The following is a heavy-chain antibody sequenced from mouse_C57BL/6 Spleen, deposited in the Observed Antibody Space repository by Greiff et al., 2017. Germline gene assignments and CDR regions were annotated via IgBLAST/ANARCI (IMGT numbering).Heavy chain of an antibody. J-gene: IGHJ4*01. CDR1: GYTFTDYY. Sequence: EVQLQQSGPELVKPGASVKISCKASGYTFTDYYLNWVKQSHGKSLEWIGDINPNNGGTSYKQKFKGKTTLTVDKSSSTAYMELRSLTSEDSAVYYCARSDCDDYAMDYWGQGTSVTVSS. CDR2: INPNNGGT. V-gene: IGHV1-26*01. CDR3: ARSDCDDYAMDY. D-gene: IGHD2-4*01.